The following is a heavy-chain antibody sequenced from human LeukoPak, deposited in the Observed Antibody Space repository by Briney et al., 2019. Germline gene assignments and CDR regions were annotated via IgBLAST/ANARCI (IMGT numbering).Heavy chain of an antibody. CDR2: ISAYNGNT. CDR1: GYTFTSYG. CDR3: ARDPYYYDSSGYYRPEGAFDI. D-gene: IGHD3-22*01. J-gene: IGHJ3*02. Sequence: ASVKVSCKASGYTFTSYGISWVRQAPGQGLEWMGWISAYNGNTNYAQKLQGRDTMTTDTSTSTAYMELRSLRSDDTAVYYCARDPYYYDSSGYYRPEGAFDIWGQGTMVTVSS. V-gene: IGHV1-18*01.